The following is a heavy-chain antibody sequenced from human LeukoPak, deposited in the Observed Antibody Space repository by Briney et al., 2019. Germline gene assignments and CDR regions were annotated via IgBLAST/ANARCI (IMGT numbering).Heavy chain of an antibody. D-gene: IGHD3-22*01. CDR1: GGTFSSYA. J-gene: IGHJ5*02. V-gene: IGHV1-69*01. Sequence: SVKVSCKASGGTFSSYAISWVRQAPGQGLEWMGGIIPIFGTANYAQKFQGRVMITADESTSTAYMELSSLRSEDTAVYYCAGVNYYDSSGYYYWFDPWGQGTLVTVSS. CDR3: AGVNYYDSSGYYYWFDP. CDR2: IIPIFGTA.